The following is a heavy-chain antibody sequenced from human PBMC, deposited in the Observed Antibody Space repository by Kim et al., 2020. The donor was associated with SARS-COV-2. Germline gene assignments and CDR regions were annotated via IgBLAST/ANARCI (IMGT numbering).Heavy chain of an antibody. D-gene: IGHD1-26*01. CDR3: ARKDSKWKHDYFEV. CDR1: GFSFSTYA. CDR2: INTDGQRT. J-gene: IGHJ4*02. Sequence: GGSLRLSCAASGFSFSTYAMSWVRQVPGKGLEWVSTINTDGQRTYYRDSVKGRFTISRDNSKDTLFLQMNSLRADDTAGYSCARKDSKWKHDYFEVWGKGALVTVSS. V-gene: IGHV3-23*01.